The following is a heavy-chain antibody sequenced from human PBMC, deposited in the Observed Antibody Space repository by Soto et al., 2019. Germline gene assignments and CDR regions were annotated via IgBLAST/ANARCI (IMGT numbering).Heavy chain of an antibody. V-gene: IGHV2-5*02. CDR2: VYWDDDK. Sequence: QITLKESGPTLVKPTETLTLTCNFSGFSVSTTGVAVGWIRQAPGKALEWLVFVYWDDDKRYSPSLRSRLTITQETSNKQVVLPMRYMEPVETGTYYGARRRHRHRNWNTGDFDGWGQGVLVTVSS. CDR3: ARRRHRHRNWNTGDFDG. D-gene: IGHD1-20*01. J-gene: IGHJ4*02. CDR1: GFSVSTTGVA.